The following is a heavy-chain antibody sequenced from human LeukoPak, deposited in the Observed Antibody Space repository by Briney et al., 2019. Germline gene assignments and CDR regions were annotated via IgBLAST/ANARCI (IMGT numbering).Heavy chain of an antibody. CDR2: INPNSGGT. Sequence: ASVKVSCKASGYTFTGYYMHWVRQAPGQGLEWMGWINPNSGGTNYAQKFQGRVTMTRDTSISTAHMELSRLRSDDTAVYYCARDRLVVPHNWFDPWGQGTLVTVSS. D-gene: IGHD2-2*01. CDR3: ARDRLVVPHNWFDP. J-gene: IGHJ5*02. CDR1: GYTFTGYY. V-gene: IGHV1-2*02.